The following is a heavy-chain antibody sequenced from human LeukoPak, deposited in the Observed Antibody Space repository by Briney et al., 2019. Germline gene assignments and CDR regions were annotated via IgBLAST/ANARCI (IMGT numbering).Heavy chain of an antibody. D-gene: IGHD2-2*01. V-gene: IGHV3-30*04. CDR3: ARFGCSSTSCYAGFDY. Sequence: GGTLRLSCAASGFTFSSYAMHWVRQAPGKGLEGVAVISYDGSNKYYADSGKGRFTISRDNSKNTLYLQMNSLRAEDTAVYYCARFGCSSTSCYAGFDYWGQGTLVTVSS. CDR1: GFTFSSYA. J-gene: IGHJ4*02. CDR2: ISYDGSNK.